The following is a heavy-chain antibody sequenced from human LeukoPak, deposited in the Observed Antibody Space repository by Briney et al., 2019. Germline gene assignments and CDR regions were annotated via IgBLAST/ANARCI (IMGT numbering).Heavy chain of an antibody. V-gene: IGHV4-39*01. CDR1: GGSISGSNHY. CDR3: TTKRGGTNLIDY. J-gene: IGHJ4*02. D-gene: IGHD6-25*01. Sequence: SETLSLTCTVSGGSISGSNHYGGWIRKPPGRGLEWIETISYSGSTDYNPSLKSRVTISVDTSKNQFSLKLTSVTAADTAVYCCTTKRGGTNLIDYWGQGTLVTVSS. CDR2: ISYSGST.